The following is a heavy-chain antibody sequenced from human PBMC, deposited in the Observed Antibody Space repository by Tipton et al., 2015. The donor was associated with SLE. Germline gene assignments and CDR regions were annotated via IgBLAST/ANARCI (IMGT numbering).Heavy chain of an antibody. J-gene: IGHJ4*02. D-gene: IGHD5-24*01. CDR2: SYYRGKT. Sequence: SSYATNWVRLVPGRGLEWVGTSYYRGKTFYNPSLQSRVTISLDTSKNQFSLRLSSVTAADTVVYYCARLTTLATFYSWGRGTRVTVSS. CDR3: ARLTTLATFYS. V-gene: IGHV4-39*07. CDR1: SSYA.